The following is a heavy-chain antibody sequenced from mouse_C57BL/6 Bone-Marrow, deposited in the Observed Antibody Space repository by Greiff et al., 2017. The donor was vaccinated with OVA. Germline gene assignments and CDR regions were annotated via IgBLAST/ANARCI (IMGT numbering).Heavy chain of an antibody. CDR3: TTLLCYFDY. V-gene: IGHV14-4*01. D-gene: IGHD2-1*01. J-gene: IGHJ2*01. CDR1: GFNIKDYY. CDR2: IDPENGDT. Sequence: VQLQQSGAELVRPGASVKLSCTASGFNIKDYYMHWVKQRPEQGLEWIGWIDPENGDTEYASKFQGKATITADTSSNTAYLQLSSLTSEDTAVYYCTTLLCYFDYWGQGTTLTVSS.